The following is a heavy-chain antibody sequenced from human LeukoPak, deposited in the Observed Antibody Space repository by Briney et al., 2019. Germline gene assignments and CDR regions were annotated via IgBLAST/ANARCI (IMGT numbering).Heavy chain of an antibody. V-gene: IGHV3-48*03. CDR2: ISSRADTI. CDR1: GFTFSAYE. J-gene: IGHJ4*02. Sequence: GGSLRLSCAASGFTFSAYEMNWVREAPGKGLEWVSYISSRADTIYYADSVKGRFTISRDSAKNSLYLQMNSLRAEDTAVYYCARGYRSKYYYDSSTYSDYWGQGTLVTVSS. D-gene: IGHD3-22*01. CDR3: ARGYRSKYYYDSSTYSDY.